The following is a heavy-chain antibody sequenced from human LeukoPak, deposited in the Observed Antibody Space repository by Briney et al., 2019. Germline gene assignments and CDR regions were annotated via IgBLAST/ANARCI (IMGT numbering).Heavy chain of an antibody. V-gene: IGHV3-21*01. CDR2: ISSRSSYI. Sequence: PGGSLRLSCTASRFTFSSYGMNWVRQAPGKGLEWVSAISSRSSYIYHADSVKGRFTISRDNAKNSLFLQMNSLRAEDTAVYFCAKSTRAVMAMMDVWGKGTTVTVSS. J-gene: IGHJ6*04. D-gene: IGHD3-16*01. CDR3: AKSTRAVMAMMDV. CDR1: RFTFSSYG.